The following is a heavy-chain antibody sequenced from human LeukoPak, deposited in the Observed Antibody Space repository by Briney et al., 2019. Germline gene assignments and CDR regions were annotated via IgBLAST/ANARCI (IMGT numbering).Heavy chain of an antibody. V-gene: IGHV3-20*04. CDR3: ARVWSSSWDFDY. CDR1: GFTFDDYG. Sequence: GGSLRLSCAASGFTFDDYGMSWVRQAPGKGLEWVSGINWNGGSTGYADSVKGRSTISRDNAKNSLCLQMNSLRAEDTALYYCARVWSSSWDFDYWGQGTLVTVSS. CDR2: INWNGGST. D-gene: IGHD6-13*01. J-gene: IGHJ4*02.